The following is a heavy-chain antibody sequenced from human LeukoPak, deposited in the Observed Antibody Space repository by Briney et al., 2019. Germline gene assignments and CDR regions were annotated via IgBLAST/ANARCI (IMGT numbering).Heavy chain of an antibody. CDR1: GGSISSYY. J-gene: IGHJ3*02. V-gene: IGHV4-59*01. CDR2: IYYSGST. CDR3: ARTFPKFLFAFDI. Sequence: PSETLSLTCTVSGGSISSYYWSWIRQPPGKGLEWIGYIYYSGSTNYNPSLKSRVTISVDTSKNQFSLKLSSVTAADTAVYYCARTFPKFLFAFDIWGQGTMVTVSS. D-gene: IGHD2/OR15-2a*01.